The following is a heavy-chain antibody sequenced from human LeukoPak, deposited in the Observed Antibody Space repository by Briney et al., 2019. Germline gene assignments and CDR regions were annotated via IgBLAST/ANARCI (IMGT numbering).Heavy chain of an antibody. J-gene: IGHJ4*02. CDR1: GFTFGDYA. CDR2: IRSKPYGGTI. V-gene: IGHV3-49*04. CDR3: TRANSGGYYDSTGYSY. D-gene: IGHD3-22*01. Sequence: PGGSLRLSCTGSGFTFGDYAMSWVRQAQGKGLEWVGFIRSKPYGGTIEYAASVKGRFSISRDDSKNIAYLQMNSLKTEDTAVYYCTRANSGGYYDSTGYSYWGQGTLVTVSS.